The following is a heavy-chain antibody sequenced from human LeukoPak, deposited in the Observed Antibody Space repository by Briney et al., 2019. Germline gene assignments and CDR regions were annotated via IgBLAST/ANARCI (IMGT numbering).Heavy chain of an antibody. CDR1: GGSISSGAYY. Sequence: SQTLSLTCTVSGGSISSGAYYWTWLRQHPGKGLEWIGHIYFSGSTYYNPPLKSRLSLSVDTAQSHFSLSLNSVTDADTAVYYCARAVVSMVYGLDVWGQGTTVTVSS. J-gene: IGHJ6*02. CDR3: ARAVVSMVYGLDV. CDR2: IYFSGST. D-gene: IGHD2-8*02. V-gene: IGHV4-31*02.